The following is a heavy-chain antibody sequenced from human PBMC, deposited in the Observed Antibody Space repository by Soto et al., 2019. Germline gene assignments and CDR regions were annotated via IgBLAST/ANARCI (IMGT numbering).Heavy chain of an antibody. J-gene: IGHJ6*02. CDR2: IWYDGSNK. CDR1: GFTFSSYG. CDR3: ARGDYGDYVGYYYYGMDV. V-gene: IGHV3-33*01. D-gene: IGHD4-17*01. Sequence: QVQLVESGGGVVQPGRSLRLSCAASGFTFSSYGMHWVRQAPGKGLEWVAVIWYDGSNKYYADSVKGRFTISRDNSKNTLYLQMNSLRAEDTAVYYCARGDYGDYVGYYYYGMDVWGQGTTVTVSS.